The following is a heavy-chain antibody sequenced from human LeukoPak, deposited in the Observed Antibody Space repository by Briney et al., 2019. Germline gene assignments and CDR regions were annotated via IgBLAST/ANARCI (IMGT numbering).Heavy chain of an antibody. J-gene: IGHJ6*03. CDR1: GGSISSGSYY. Sequence: SETLSLTCTVSGGSISSGSYYWSWIRQPPGKGLEWIGYIYYSGSTNYNPSLKSRVTISVDTSKNQFSLKLSSVTAADTAVYYCARTYGSGSYYYYYYYMDVWGKGTTVTISS. CDR3: ARTYGSGSYYYYYYYMDV. V-gene: IGHV4-61*01. D-gene: IGHD3-10*01. CDR2: IYYSGST.